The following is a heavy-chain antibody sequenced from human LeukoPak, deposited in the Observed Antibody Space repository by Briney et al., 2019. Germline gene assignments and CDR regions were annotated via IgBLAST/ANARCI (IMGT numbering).Heavy chain of an antibody. D-gene: IGHD3-22*01. J-gene: IGHJ6*02. CDR2: IRYDGSNK. CDR1: GFTFSSYG. CDR3: ARVSRWLLDSDYHYGMDV. Sequence: GGSLRLSCAASGFTFSSYGMPWVRQAPGKGLEWVAVIRYDGSNKYYADSVKGRFTISRDNSKNTLYLQMNSLRAEDTAVYYCARVSRWLLDSDYHYGMDVWGQGTTVTVSS. V-gene: IGHV3-33*01.